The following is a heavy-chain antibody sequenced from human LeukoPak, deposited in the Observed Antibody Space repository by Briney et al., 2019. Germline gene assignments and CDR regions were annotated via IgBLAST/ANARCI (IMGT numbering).Heavy chain of an antibody. CDR3: TSGSVAVRQGIYI. V-gene: IGHV3-15*01. D-gene: IGHD2-21*01. Sequence: GGSLRLSCAASGFTFSNAWMNWVRQAPGKGLEWVGRIKSKTDGGAINYAAPVKGRFTISRDDSKNTLYLQMNSLKIEDTAVYYRTSGSVAVRQGIYIWGQGTMVAVSS. CDR2: IKSKTDGGAI. CDR1: GFTFSNAW. J-gene: IGHJ3*02.